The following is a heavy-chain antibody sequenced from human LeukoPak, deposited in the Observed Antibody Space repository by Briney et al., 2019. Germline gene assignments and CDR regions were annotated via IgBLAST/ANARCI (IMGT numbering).Heavy chain of an antibody. CDR2: INHSGST. CDR1: GGSISSYY. D-gene: IGHD4-17*01. V-gene: IGHV4-34*01. CDR3: ARRTALSGDYDWFDP. Sequence: TSETLSLTCTVSGGSISSYYWSWIRQPPGKGLEWIGEINHSGSTNYNPSLKSRVTISVDTSKNQFSLKLSSVTAADAAVYYCARRTALSGDYDWFDPWGQGTLVTVSS. J-gene: IGHJ5*02.